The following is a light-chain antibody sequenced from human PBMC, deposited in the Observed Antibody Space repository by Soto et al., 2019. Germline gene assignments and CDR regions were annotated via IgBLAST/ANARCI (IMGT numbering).Light chain of an antibody. Sequence: EIVLAQSPATLSLSPGEGATLSCRASQSLSSYLAWYQQKPGQAPRLLIYDASNRATGIPARFSGSGSGTDFTLSISSLEPKDFAVYYCQQRSNWPPYTFGQGTKLEIK. CDR1: QSLSSY. J-gene: IGKJ2*01. V-gene: IGKV3-11*01. CDR2: DAS. CDR3: QQRSNWPPYT.